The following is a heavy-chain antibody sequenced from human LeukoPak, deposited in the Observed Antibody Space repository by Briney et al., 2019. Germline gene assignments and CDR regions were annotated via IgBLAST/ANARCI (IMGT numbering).Heavy chain of an antibody. J-gene: IGHJ4*02. Sequence: PGESLKISCKGSGYSFTSYWIGWVRQMPGKGLEWMGIIYPGDSDTRYSPSFQGQVIISADKSISTAYLRWSSLKASDTAMYYCARHRRDPPRALDYWGQGTLVTVSS. CDR3: ARHRRDPPRALDY. V-gene: IGHV5-51*01. D-gene: IGHD5-24*01. CDR2: IYPGDSDT. CDR1: GYSFTSYW.